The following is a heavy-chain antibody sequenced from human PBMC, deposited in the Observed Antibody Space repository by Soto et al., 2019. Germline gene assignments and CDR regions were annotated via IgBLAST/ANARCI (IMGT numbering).Heavy chain of an antibody. V-gene: IGHV4-34*01. D-gene: IGHD3-10*01. Sequence: XGTLSLTCAVYGGSFSDYYWSWIRQPPGKGLEWIGEINHSGSTNYNPSLKSRVTISVDTSKNQFSLKLSSVTAADTAVYYCAREGRYYASGRFWWFDPWGQGTLVTVSS. CDR3: AREGRYYASGRFWWFDP. CDR1: GGSFSDYY. J-gene: IGHJ5*02. CDR2: INHSGST.